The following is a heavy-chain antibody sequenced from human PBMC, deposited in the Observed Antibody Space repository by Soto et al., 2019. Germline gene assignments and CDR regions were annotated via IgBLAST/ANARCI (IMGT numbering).Heavy chain of an antibody. V-gene: IGHV3-23*01. J-gene: IGHJ4*02. Sequence: GGSLRLSCAASRFTFSNYAMSWVRQAPGKGLEWVSAISGGGANTYYADSVKGRFTISRDNSKNTRYLQMLNLRVEDTAVYYCAKDLAFMTTVTPRSNDSWGQGTLVTVSS. D-gene: IGHD4-4*01. CDR1: RFTFSNYA. CDR2: ISGGGANT. CDR3: AKDLAFMTTVTPRSNDS.